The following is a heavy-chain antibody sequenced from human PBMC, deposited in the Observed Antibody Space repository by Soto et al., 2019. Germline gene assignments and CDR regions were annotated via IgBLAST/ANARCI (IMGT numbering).Heavy chain of an antibody. CDR1: GFTFSSYE. D-gene: IGHD5-12*01. CDR2: ISSSGRTI. J-gene: IGHJ4*02. Sequence: DLEESGGGLVQPGGSLRLSCVVSGFTFSSYEMNWVRQAPGKGLEYVSYISSSGRTIYYADSVKGRFTVSRDNAKNSLYLQMNSLRAEDTAVYYCARARSGYDIDYWGQGTLVTVSS. V-gene: IGHV3-48*03. CDR3: ARARSGYDIDY.